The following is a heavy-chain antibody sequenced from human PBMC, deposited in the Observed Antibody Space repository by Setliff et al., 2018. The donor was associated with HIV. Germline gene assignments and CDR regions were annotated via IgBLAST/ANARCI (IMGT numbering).Heavy chain of an antibody. D-gene: IGHD3-22*01. Sequence: SETLSLTCAVSDHSISSGYFWGWIRQPPGKGLEWFGSIHHSGSSYYNPPLKSRVTISIDTSNNLFSLKLSSVTAADTAVYYCARHASRDGYNFDYWGQGTLVTVSS. CDR2: IHHSGSS. V-gene: IGHV4-38-2*01. CDR1: DHSISSGYF. J-gene: IGHJ4*02. CDR3: ARHASRDGYNFDY.